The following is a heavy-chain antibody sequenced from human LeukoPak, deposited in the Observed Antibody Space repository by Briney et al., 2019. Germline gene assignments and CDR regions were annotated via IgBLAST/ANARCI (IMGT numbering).Heavy chain of an antibody. D-gene: IGHD3-16*01. J-gene: IGHJ4*02. CDR2: INGDGSDT. V-gene: IGHV3-74*01. CDR1: GFTFSGYW. Sequence: PGGSLRLSCAASGFTFSGYWMHWARQSPGKGLVWVSCINGDGSDTRYADSVKGRFTISRDNAKNTLYLQMNSLRAEDTAVYCCAKDLYDYVWGCQPLDYWGQGTLVTVSS. CDR3: AKDLYDYVWGCQPLDY.